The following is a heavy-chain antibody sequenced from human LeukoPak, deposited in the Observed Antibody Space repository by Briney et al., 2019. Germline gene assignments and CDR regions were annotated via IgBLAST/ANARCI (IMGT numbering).Heavy chain of an antibody. CDR1: GLTFSTSG. CDR3: ATETNGRHYDY. V-gene: IGHV3-21*06. D-gene: IGHD1-14*01. CDR2: IGPTGFDR. Sequence: GGYLRLSCTTSGLTFSTSGFNWVRQAPGKGLEWVASIGPTGFDRYHADSIKGRFTISRDNANSFLYLQMDSLRAEDTAVYYCATETNGRHYDYWGQGTLLTVSS. J-gene: IGHJ4*02.